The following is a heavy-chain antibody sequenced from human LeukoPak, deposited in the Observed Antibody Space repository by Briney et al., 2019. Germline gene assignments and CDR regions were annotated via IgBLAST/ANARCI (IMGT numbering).Heavy chain of an antibody. CDR3: ASGFLNYDSSGYAFDY. J-gene: IGHJ4*02. Sequence: SVKVSCKASGGTFISYAISWVRQAPGQGLEWMGGIIPIFCTANYAQKFQGRVTITADESTSTAYMELSSLRSEDTAVYYCASGFLNYDSSGYAFDYWGQGTLVTVSS. CDR1: GGTFISYA. CDR2: IIPIFCTA. D-gene: IGHD3-22*01. V-gene: IGHV1-69*01.